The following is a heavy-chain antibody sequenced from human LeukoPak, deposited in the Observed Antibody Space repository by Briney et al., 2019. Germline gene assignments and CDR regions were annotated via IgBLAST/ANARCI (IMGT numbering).Heavy chain of an antibody. D-gene: IGHD2-2*01. V-gene: IGHV3-33*08. J-gene: IGHJ6*02. Sequence: GGTLRLSCAASGFTFTSYGMHWVRQAPGQGLEWVADIWYGGSNKYYADSVKGLFTISRDNSKNTLYLQMNSLRAEDTAVYYCARDREATSPNGMDVWGQGTTVTVSS. CDR1: GFTFTSYG. CDR3: ARDREATSPNGMDV. CDR2: IWYGGSNK.